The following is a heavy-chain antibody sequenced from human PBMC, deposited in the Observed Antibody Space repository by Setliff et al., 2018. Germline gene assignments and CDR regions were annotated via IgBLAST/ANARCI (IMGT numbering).Heavy chain of an antibody. V-gene: IGHV4-61*01. CDR2: IYYSGST. CDR3: AAPRLLPQYSYYGMDV. Sequence: KPSETLSLTCTVSGGSISSGSYYWSWIRQPPGKRLEWIGYIYYSGSTNYNPSLESRVTISVDTSKNQFSLKLSSVTAADTAVYYCAAPRLLPQYSYYGMDVWGQGTTVTVSS. J-gene: IGHJ6*02. D-gene: IGHD2-15*01. CDR1: GGSISSGSYY.